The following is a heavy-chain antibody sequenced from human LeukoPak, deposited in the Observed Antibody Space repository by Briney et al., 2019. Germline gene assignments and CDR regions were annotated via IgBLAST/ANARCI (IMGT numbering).Heavy chain of an antibody. V-gene: IGHV4-59*01. D-gene: IGHD3-16*02. J-gene: IGHJ5*02. CDR2: IYYSGGT. CDR3: ARGFETYYDYVWGSYRYWFDP. Sequence: PSETLSLTCTVSGGSISSYYWSWIRQPPGKGLEWIGYIYYSGGTNYNPSLKSRVTISVDTSKNQFSLKLSSVTAADTAVYYCARGFETYYDYVWGSYRYWFDPWGQGTLVTVSS. CDR1: GGSISSYY.